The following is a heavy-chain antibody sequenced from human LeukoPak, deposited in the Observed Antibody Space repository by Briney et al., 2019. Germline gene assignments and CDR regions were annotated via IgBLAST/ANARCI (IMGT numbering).Heavy chain of an antibody. Sequence: GASVKVSCKASGYTFTGYYMHWVRQAPGQGLEWMGWINPNSGGTNYAQKFQGWVTMTRDTSISTAYMELSRLRSDDTAVYYCARGSGSGDIYYYYYGMDVWGKGTTVTVSS. CDR1: GYTFTGYY. J-gene: IGHJ6*04. V-gene: IGHV1-2*04. CDR3: ARGSGSGDIYYYYYGMDV. D-gene: IGHD3-10*01. CDR2: INPNSGGT.